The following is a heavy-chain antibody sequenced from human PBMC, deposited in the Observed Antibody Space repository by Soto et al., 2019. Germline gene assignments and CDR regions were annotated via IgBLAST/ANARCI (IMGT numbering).Heavy chain of an antibody. D-gene: IGHD5-12*01. CDR2: IIPIFGTA. CDR3: ARAANGYDSKTSSYYYGMDV. CDR1: GGTFSSYA. J-gene: IGHJ6*02. V-gene: IGHV1-69*13. Sequence: SVKVSCKASGGTFSSYAISWVRQAPGQGLEWMGGIIPIFGTANYAQKFQGRVTITADESTSTAYMELSSLRSEDTAVYYCARAANGYDSKTSSYYYGMDVWGQGTTVTVSS.